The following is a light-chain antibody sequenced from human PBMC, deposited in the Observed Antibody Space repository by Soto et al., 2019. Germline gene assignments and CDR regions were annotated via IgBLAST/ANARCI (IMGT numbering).Light chain of an antibody. CDR2: YDS. CDR3: QVWDDFSDHVV. J-gene: IGLJ2*01. CDR1: NVGTKS. V-gene: IGLV3-21*02. Sequence: SYLLTQPPSVSVAPRQTARLTCRGDNVGTKSAHWYQQKPGQAPVLVIYYDSGRPSGIPERFSGSNSGNTATLTISRVEAGDEADYYCQVWDDFSDHVVFGGGTKVTVL.